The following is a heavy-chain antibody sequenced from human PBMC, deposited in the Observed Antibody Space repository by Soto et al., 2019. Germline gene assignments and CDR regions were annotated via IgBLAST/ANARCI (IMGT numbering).Heavy chain of an antibody. CDR2: ISWNSNSI. J-gene: IGHJ4*02. CDR1: GFMFDDYA. D-gene: IGHD6-6*01. Sequence: EVQLVESGGGLVQPGRSLRLSCEASGFMFDDYAMYWVRQAPGKGLEWVAGISWNSNSIVYADSVQGRFTITIDNAKNSLYLQMNSLKPEDTALYYCANRQSIASRPFDYWGQGTLVTVSS. CDR3: ANRQSIASRPFDY. V-gene: IGHV3-9*01.